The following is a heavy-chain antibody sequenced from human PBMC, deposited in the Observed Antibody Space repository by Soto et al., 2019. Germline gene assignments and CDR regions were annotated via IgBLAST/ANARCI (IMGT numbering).Heavy chain of an antibody. CDR1: GDSINNGDYY. V-gene: IGHV4-31*03. CDR3: SREGYNYNGMDV. Sequence: QVQLQESGPGLVNPSQTLSLTCTVSGDSINNGDYYWSWVRHHPVKGLEWIGYIYYSGATSNNPSLKGRVTLSLDTSESHFSLRLSSVTAADTAVYYCSREGYNYNGMDVWGQGTTVTVSS. CDR2: IYYSGAT. J-gene: IGHJ6*02.